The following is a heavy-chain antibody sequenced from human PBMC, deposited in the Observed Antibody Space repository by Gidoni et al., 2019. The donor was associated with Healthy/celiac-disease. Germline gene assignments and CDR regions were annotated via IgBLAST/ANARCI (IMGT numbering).Heavy chain of an antibody. Sequence: QVQLQQSGPGLVKPSQTLSLTCSIPGDSVSSHSAAWNWIRQSPSRGLEWLGRTYYRSKWYNDYAVSVKSRITINPDTSKNQFSLQLNSVTPEDTAVYYCARDLNCGGDCYPDAFDIWGQGTMVTVSS. CDR1: GDSVSSHSAA. CDR3: ARDLNCGGDCYPDAFDI. V-gene: IGHV6-1*01. D-gene: IGHD2-21*02. CDR2: TYYRSKWYN. J-gene: IGHJ3*02.